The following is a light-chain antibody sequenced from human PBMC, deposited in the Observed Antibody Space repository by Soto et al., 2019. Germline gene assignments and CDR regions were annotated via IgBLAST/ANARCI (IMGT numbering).Light chain of an antibody. CDR3: QQSYSAQLT. J-gene: IGKJ4*02. CDR2: AAS. Sequence: DIQMTQSPSSLSASVGDRVTITCRASQSISSYLNWYQQRPGKAPKLLIYAASTLQSGVPSRFSGGGSGADFTLTISNLQPEDFATYFCQQSYSAQLTVGGGTKVEI. CDR1: QSISSY. V-gene: IGKV1-39*01.